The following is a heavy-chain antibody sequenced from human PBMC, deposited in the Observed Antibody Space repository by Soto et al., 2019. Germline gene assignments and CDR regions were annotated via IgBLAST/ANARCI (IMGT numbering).Heavy chain of an antibody. V-gene: IGHV1-69*04. CDR2: IIPILGIA. J-gene: IGHJ6*03. D-gene: IGHD4-17*01. Sequence: SVKVSRKASGGTFGSYTSRWVRQAPGQGLEWMGRIIPILGIANYAQKFQGRVTITADKSTSTAYMELSSLRSEDTAVYYCARETVTMDYYYYYYMDVWGKGTTLTVSS. CDR1: GGTFGSYT. CDR3: ARETVTMDYYYYYYMDV.